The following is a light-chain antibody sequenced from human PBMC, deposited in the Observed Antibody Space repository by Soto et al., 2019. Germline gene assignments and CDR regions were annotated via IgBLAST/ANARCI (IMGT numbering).Light chain of an antibody. CDR1: SSDVGGYNY. CDR3: CSYAGSLVV. CDR2: DVS. Sequence: QSALTQPRSVSGSPGQSVTISCTGTSSDVGGYNYVSWYQQHPGKAPQLMIYDVSKRPSGIPDRFSGSKSGNTASLTISGLQAEDEADYCCCSYAGSLVVFGGGTKLTVL. J-gene: IGLJ2*01. V-gene: IGLV2-11*01.